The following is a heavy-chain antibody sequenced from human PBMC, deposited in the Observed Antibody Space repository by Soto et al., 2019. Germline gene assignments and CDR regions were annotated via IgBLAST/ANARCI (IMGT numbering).Heavy chain of an antibody. Sequence: SETLSLPCAVSGFSISNNNWWTWVRQPPGKGLEWVGDIYHTGITNYSPSLKSRVTISVDKSKNQFSLKMTSVTAADTAVYYCARFSSPGLYYYFGMDVWGQGTTVTVSS. V-gene: IGHV4-4*02. CDR1: GFSISNNNW. D-gene: IGHD6-13*01. J-gene: IGHJ6*02. CDR2: IYHTGIT. CDR3: ARFSSPGLYYYFGMDV.